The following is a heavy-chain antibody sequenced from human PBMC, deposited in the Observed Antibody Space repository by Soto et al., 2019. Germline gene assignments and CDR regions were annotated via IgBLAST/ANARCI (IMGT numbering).Heavy chain of an antibody. V-gene: IGHV1-69*02. CDR3: ARGYNYDILTGTQDYYGMDV. Sequence: GASVKVSCKASGGTFSSYTISWVRQAPGQGLEWMGRIIPILGIANYAQKFQGRVTITADKSTSTAYMELSSLRSEDTAVYYCARGYNYDILTGTQDYYGMDVWGQGTMVTVS. CDR1: GGTFSSYT. CDR2: IIPILGIA. J-gene: IGHJ6*02. D-gene: IGHD3-9*01.